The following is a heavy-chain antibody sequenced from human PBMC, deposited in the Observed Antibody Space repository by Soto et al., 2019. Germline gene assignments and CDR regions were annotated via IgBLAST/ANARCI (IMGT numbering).Heavy chain of an antibody. CDR1: GFTFSSYA. Sequence: PGGSLRLACAASGFTFSSYAISWVRPAPGKGLEWVSAISASGASTYYADTVKGRFTISRDNSKNTLYLQMNSLRAEDTAVYYCAKGDSSGDPRYFDYWGQGTLVTVSS. CDR2: ISASGAST. CDR3: AKGDSSGDPRYFDY. V-gene: IGHV3-23*01. J-gene: IGHJ4*02. D-gene: IGHD3-22*01.